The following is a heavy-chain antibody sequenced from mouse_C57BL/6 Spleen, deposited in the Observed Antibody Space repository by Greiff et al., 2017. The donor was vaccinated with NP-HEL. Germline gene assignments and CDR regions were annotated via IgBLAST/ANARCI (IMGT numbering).Heavy chain of an antibody. D-gene: IGHD3-2*02. CDR1: GYTFTNYW. CDR3: ARHSSGFYYFDY. Sequence: QVQLKQSGAELVRPGTSVKMSCKASGYTFTNYWIGWAKQRPGHGLEWIGDIYPGGGYTNYNEKFKGKATLTADKSSSTAYMQFSSLTSEDSAIYYCARHSSGFYYFDYWGQGTTLTVSS. J-gene: IGHJ2*01. CDR2: IYPGGGYT. V-gene: IGHV1-63*01.